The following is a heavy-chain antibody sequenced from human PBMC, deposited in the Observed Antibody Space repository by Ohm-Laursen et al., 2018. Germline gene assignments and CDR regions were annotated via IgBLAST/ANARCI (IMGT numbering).Heavy chain of an antibody. V-gene: IGHV3-48*01. CDR1: GFTFSSYS. J-gene: IGHJ4*02. CDR3: AKAGDTKGSNFWSGYHTYDY. CDR2: ISSSSSTT. D-gene: IGHD3-3*01. Sequence: SLRLSCTASGFTFSSYSMNWVRQAPGKGLEWVSYISSSSSTTYYADSVKGRFTISRDNAKNSLYLQMNSLRAEDTAVHYCAKAGDTKGSNFWSGYHTYDYWGQGTLVTVSS.